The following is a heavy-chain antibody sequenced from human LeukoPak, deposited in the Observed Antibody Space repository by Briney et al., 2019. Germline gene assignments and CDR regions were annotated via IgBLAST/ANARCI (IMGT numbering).Heavy chain of an antibody. CDR3: ARRDGTAADGSFDY. V-gene: IGHV5-51*01. CDR1: GYSFTNYW. J-gene: IGHJ4*02. CDR2: IYPGDSDT. Sequence: EESLKISCKGSGYSFTNYWIGWVRQMPGKGLEWMGIIYPGDSDTRYSPSFQGQVTISADKSITTAYLQWSSLKASDTAMYYCARRDGTAADGSFDYWGQGTLVTVSS. D-gene: IGHD6-13*01.